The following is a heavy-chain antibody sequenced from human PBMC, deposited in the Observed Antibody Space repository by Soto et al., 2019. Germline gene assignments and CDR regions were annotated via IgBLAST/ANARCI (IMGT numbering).Heavy chain of an antibody. CDR2: MNPNSGNT. Sequence: ASVKVSCKASGYTFTSYDINWVRQATGQGLEWMGWMNPNSGNTGYAQKFQGRVTMTRNTSISTAYMELSSLRSEDTAVYYCARILDSNPLYCMDVWGQGTTVTVSS. D-gene: IGHD4-4*01. V-gene: IGHV1-8*01. CDR3: ARILDSNPLYCMDV. CDR1: GYTFTSYD. J-gene: IGHJ6*02.